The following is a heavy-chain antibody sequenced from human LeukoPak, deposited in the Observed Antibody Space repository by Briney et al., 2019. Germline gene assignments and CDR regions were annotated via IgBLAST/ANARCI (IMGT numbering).Heavy chain of an antibody. Sequence: TGGSLRLSCAASGFTFSSYAMHWVRQAPGKGLEWVAVISYDGSNKYYADSVKGRFTISRDNSKNTLYLQMNSLRAEDTAVYYCAREFSLPLELAAGTDYWGQGTLVTVSS. CDR2: ISYDGSNK. J-gene: IGHJ4*02. CDR3: AREFSLPLELAAGTDY. V-gene: IGHV3-30-3*01. CDR1: GFTFSSYA. D-gene: IGHD6-13*01.